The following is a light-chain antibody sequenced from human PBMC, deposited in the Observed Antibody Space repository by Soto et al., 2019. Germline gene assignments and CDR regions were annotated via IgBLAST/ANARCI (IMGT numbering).Light chain of an antibody. V-gene: IGKV3-11*01. CDR3: QQRSNWPRS. CDR1: QSLSTF. CDR2: HAS. Sequence: EIVLTQSPAPLSLSPGERDTLSCSASQSLSTFLAWYQQKPGQAPRLLIYHASNRAAGIPARFSVSGSGTDFTLAISSLYPEDFAVYYCQQRSNWPRSCDRGTTLEIK. J-gene: IGKJ2*01.